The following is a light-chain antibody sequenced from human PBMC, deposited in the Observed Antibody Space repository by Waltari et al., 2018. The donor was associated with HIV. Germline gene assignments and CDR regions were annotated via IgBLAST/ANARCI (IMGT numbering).Light chain of an antibody. V-gene: IGKV4-1*01. Sequence: DIVMTQSPDSLAVSLGERATINCKSSQSVFYSSDNKNYLAWYQQKSGQPPKLLIYWATIRESGVPDRFSGSGSGTDFTLTVSSLQAEDVATYYCQQYYSNPLTFGGGTKVEIK. CDR3: QQYYSNPLT. CDR2: WAT. J-gene: IGKJ4*01. CDR1: QSVFYSSDNKNY.